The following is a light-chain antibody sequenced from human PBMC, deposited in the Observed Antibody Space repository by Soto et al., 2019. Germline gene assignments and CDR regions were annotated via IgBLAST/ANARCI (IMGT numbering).Light chain of an antibody. CDR1: QSLVSSDGNTY. CDR3: MQGTRWPPD. CDR2: TVS. J-gene: IGKJ5*01. Sequence: DVGMTQSPLSLPVTLGQPASISCRSSQSLVSSDGNTYLNWFQQRPGQSPRLLIYTVSSRDSGVPDRFSGSGSGTDFTLKISRVEAEDVGVYYCMQGTRWPPDFGQGTRLEIK. V-gene: IGKV2-30*01.